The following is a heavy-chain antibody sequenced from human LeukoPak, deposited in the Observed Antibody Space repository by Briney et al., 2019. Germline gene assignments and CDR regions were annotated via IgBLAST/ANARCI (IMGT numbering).Heavy chain of an antibody. Sequence: SETLSLTCAVYGGSFSGYYWSWIRQPPGKGLEWIGEINHSGSTNYNPSLKSRVTISVDTSKNQFSLKLSSVTAADTAVYYCAREESGYCSGGSCYYWFDPWGQGTLVTVSS. J-gene: IGHJ5*02. CDR2: INHSGST. CDR1: GGSFSGYY. V-gene: IGHV4-34*01. D-gene: IGHD2-15*01. CDR3: AREESGYCSGGSCYYWFDP.